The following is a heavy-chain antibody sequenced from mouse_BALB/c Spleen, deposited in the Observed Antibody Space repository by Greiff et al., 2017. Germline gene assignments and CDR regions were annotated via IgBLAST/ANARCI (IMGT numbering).Heavy chain of an antibody. V-gene: IGHV1S81*02. Sequence: VQLQQPGAELVKPGASVKLSCKASGYTFTSYWMHWVKQRPGQGLEWIGEINPSNGRTNYNEKFKSKATLTVDKSSSTAYMQLSSLTSEDSAVYYCASTMITTKGFAYWGQGTLVTVSA. CDR2: INPSNGRT. J-gene: IGHJ3*01. D-gene: IGHD2-4*01. CDR3: ASTMITTKGFAY. CDR1: GYTFTSYW.